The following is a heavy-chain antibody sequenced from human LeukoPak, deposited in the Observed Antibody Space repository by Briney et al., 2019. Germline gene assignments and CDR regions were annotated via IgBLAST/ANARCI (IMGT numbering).Heavy chain of an antibody. CDR1: GFTLSTSW. CDR2: IKQDGNEI. J-gene: IGHJ4*02. D-gene: IGHD6-19*01. V-gene: IGHV3-7*01. CDR3: ARDSGWLSDQ. Sequence: PGGSLRLSCAASGFTLSTSWMSWVRQAPGKGLEWVANIKQDGNEIHYVDSVKGRFTISRDNAKNSLSLQMNSLRAEDTAVYYCARDSGWLSDQWGQGTLVTVSS.